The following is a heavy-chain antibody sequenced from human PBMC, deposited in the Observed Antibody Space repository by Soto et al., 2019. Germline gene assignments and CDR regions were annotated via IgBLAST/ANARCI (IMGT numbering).Heavy chain of an antibody. CDR3: AREGALEGPNWFDP. CDR2: INAGNGNT. Sequence: GASVKVSCKASGYTFTSYAMHWVRQAPGQRLEWMGWINAGNGNTKYSQKFQGRVTITRDTSASTAYMELSSLRSEDTAVYYCAREGALEGPNWFDPWGQGTLVTVSS. CDR1: GYTFTSYA. J-gene: IGHJ5*02. V-gene: IGHV1-3*01.